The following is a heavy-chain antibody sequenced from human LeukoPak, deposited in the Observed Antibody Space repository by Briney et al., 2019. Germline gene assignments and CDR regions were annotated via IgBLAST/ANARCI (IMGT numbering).Heavy chain of an antibody. D-gene: IGHD6-19*01. CDR3: AKRGSGEDY. J-gene: IGHJ4*02. Sequence: GGSLRLSCAASGFTFSNYAMSWVRQAPGKGLDWVSTISPSDSSTYYADSVKGRFTISRVNSKNTLYLQMNSLRAEDTAVYYCAKRGSGEDYWGQGTLVTVSS. CDR2: ISPSDSST. V-gene: IGHV3-23*01. CDR1: GFTFSNYA.